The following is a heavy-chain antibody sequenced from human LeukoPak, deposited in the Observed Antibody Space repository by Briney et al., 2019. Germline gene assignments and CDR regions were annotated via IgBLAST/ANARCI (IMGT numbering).Heavy chain of an antibody. Sequence: ASVKVSCRASGYTFTSYGISWVRQAPGQGLERMGWISGYNGNTNYAQKFQGRVTMTTDTSTSTAYMELRSLRSDDTAVYYCARADIRAIASSGWYGFDCWGQGTLVTVSS. D-gene: IGHD6-19*01. CDR3: ARADIRAIASSGWYGFDC. CDR2: ISGYNGNT. V-gene: IGHV1-18*01. CDR1: GYTFTSYG. J-gene: IGHJ4*02.